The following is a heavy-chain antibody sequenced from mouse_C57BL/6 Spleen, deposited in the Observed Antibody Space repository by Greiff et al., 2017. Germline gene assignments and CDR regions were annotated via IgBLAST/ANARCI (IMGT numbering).Heavy chain of an antibody. CDR2: INPNNGGT. J-gene: IGHJ3*01. Sequence: VQLKESGPELVKPGASVKMSCKASGYTFTDYNMHWVKQSHGKSLEWIGYINPNNGGTSYNQKFKGKATLTVNKSSSTAYMELRSLTSEDSAVYYCARKGDYYGSSPWFAYWGQGTLVTVSA. D-gene: IGHD1-1*01. CDR1: GYTFTDYN. CDR3: ARKGDYYGSSPWFAY. V-gene: IGHV1-22*01.